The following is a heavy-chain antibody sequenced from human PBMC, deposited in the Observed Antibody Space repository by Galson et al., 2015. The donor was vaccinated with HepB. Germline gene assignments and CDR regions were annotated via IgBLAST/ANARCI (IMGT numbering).Heavy chain of an antibody. CDR1: GGTFSSYA. D-gene: IGHD2-15*01. CDR3: ARGKGYCSGGSCYSDYFDY. Sequence: SVKVSCKASGGTFSSYAISWVRQAPGQRLEWMGGIIPILGIANYAQKFQGRVTITADKSTSTAYMELSSLRSEDTAVYYCARGKGYCSGGSCYSDYFDYWGQGTLVTVSS. J-gene: IGHJ4*02. V-gene: IGHV1-69*10. CDR2: IIPILGIA.